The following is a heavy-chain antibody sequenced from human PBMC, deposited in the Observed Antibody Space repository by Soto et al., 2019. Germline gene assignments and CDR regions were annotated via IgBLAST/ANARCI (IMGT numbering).Heavy chain of an antibody. Sequence: PGGSLRLSCAASGVTGSSNYMILVRQAPGKGLEWVSVIYTGGTTYYADSVKGRFTISTDNSKNTLYLQMNSLRAEDTAVYYCARERIGRGYYAGWFDSWGQGTLVTVSS. V-gene: IGHV3-53*01. J-gene: IGHJ5*01. D-gene: IGHD3-3*01. CDR2: IYTGGTT. CDR3: ARERIGRGYYAGWFDS. CDR1: GVTGSSNY.